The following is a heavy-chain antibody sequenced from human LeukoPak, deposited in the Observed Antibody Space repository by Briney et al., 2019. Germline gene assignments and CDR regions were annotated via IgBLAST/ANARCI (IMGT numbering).Heavy chain of an antibody. V-gene: IGHV4-4*02. Sequence: SGTLSLTCAVSGGSISSSNWWSWVRQPPGKGLVWIGENYHSGSTNYNPSLKSRVTISVDKSKNQFSLKLSSVTAADTAVYYCARFGIGCSGGSCYPARFFDYWGQGTLVTVSS. CDR2: NYHSGST. CDR3: ARFGIGCSGGSCYPARFFDY. D-gene: IGHD2-15*01. J-gene: IGHJ4*02. CDR1: GGSISSSNW.